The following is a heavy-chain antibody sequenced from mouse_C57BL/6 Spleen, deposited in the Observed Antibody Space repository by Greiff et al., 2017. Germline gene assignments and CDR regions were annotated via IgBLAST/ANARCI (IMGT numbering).Heavy chain of an antibody. CDR1: GYSFTGYY. V-gene: IGHV1-42*01. CDR2: INPSTGGT. J-gene: IGHJ1*03. D-gene: IGHD1-1*01. CDR3: AISRTTVVEDWYFDV. Sequence: EVQLQESGPELVKPGASVKISCKASGYSFTGYYMNWVKQSPEKSLEWIGEINPSTGGTTYNQKFKAKATLTVDKSSSTAYMQLKSLTSEDSAVYYCAISRTTVVEDWYFDVWGTGTTVTVSS.